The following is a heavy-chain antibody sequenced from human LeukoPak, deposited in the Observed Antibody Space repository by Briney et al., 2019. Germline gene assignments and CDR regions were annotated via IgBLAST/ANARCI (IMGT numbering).Heavy chain of an antibody. V-gene: IGHV3-64D*06. CDR1: GTAFGTYA. CDR2: ISINGGST. D-gene: IGHD5-12*01. Sequence: PGGSLPQSCSGSGTAFGTYARHWVRQPPGKGLYYVSAISINGGSTYYADSVRGRFTISRDNSKNTLYLQMSSLRPDDTAVYYCVRTYDENPSGWSDPWG. CDR3: VRTYDENPSGWSDP. J-gene: IGHJ5*02.